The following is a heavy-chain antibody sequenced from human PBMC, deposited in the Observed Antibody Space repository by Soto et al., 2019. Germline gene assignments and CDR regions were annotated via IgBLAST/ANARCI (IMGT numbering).Heavy chain of an antibody. CDR1: GYSFTDYY. Sequence: GASVKVSCKASGYSFTDYYMHWVRQAPGQGLEWMGWITPTNYAQNFQGRVTMTRDTSISTAYMELSRLTSDDTAVYYCARSRTTIFGMVGPDAFDIWGQGTLVTVSS. CDR3: ARSRTTIFGMVGPDAFDI. D-gene: IGHD3-3*01. V-gene: IGHV1-2*02. CDR2: ITPT. J-gene: IGHJ3*02.